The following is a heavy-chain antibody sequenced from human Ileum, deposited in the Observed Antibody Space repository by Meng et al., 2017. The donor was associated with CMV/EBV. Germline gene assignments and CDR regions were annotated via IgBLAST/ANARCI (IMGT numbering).Heavy chain of an antibody. CDR3: ARGSSGYFDL. CDR1: GGSFIDYS. CDR2: INHSGST. V-gene: IGHV4-34*01. Sequence: SLRCAVYGGSFIDYSWGWIRQPPGKGLEWIGQINHSGSTDYTPSLKSRVTISVDTSKNQFSLRLSSVTATDTAIYYCARGSSGYFDLWGRGTLVTVSS. J-gene: IGHJ2*01.